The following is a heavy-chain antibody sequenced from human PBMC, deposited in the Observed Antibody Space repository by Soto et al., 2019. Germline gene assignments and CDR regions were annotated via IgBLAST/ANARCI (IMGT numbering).Heavy chain of an antibody. V-gene: IGHV4-59*01. CDR3: ARVKGYGMDV. CDR2: IYHMGST. CDR1: GGSLSSYY. Sequence: QVQLQESGPGLVKPSETLSLTCTVSGGSLSSYYWTWIRQPPGKGLEWIGYIYHMGSTNYNPSLKSRLSMSVDMSKNRISLKVRSMTAADTAVYYCARVKGYGMDVWGQGTTVTVSS. J-gene: IGHJ6*02.